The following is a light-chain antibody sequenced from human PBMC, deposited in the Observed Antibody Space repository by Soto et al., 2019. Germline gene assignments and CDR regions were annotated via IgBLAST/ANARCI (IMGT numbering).Light chain of an antibody. CDR3: SSYTGISTLGV. CDR1: SSDVGGYNY. Sequence: QSALTQPASVSGSPGQSITISCTGTSSDVGGYNYVSWYQQHPGKAPKLMIYDVSNRPSGVSNRFSGSKSGNTASLTISGLQAEDEADYYCSSYTGISTLGVFGGGTKLTVL. J-gene: IGLJ2*01. V-gene: IGLV2-14*01. CDR2: DVS.